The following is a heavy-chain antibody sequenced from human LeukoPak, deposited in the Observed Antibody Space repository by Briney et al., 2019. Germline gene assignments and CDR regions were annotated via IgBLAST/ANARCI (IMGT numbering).Heavy chain of an antibody. Sequence: GGSLRLSCAASGFTFSSYNMNWVRQAPGKGLEWVSYISSSSRTIYYADSVKGRFTISRDNAKNSLYLQMNSLRAEDTAVYYCAKAIVVVTALWFDPWGQGTLVTVSS. CDR1: GFTFSSYN. V-gene: IGHV3-48*01. J-gene: IGHJ5*02. CDR2: ISSSSRTI. D-gene: IGHD2-21*02. CDR3: AKAIVVVTALWFDP.